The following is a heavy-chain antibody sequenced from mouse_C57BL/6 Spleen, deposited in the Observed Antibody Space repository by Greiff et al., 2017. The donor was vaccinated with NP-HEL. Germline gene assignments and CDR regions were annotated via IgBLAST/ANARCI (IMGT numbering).Heavy chain of an antibody. J-gene: IGHJ4*01. Sequence: EVKLVESGGGLVQPGGSLILSCAASGFTFSDSYMYWVRQTPETRLVWVAYISNGGGSTYYPDTVKGRFTISRDNAKNTLYLQMSRLKSEDTAMYDCARQYDYDDAMNYRGKGTSVTVSS. D-gene: IGHD2-4*01. CDR2: ISNGGGST. V-gene: IGHV5-12*01. CDR3: ARQYDYDDAMNY. CDR1: GFTFSDSY.